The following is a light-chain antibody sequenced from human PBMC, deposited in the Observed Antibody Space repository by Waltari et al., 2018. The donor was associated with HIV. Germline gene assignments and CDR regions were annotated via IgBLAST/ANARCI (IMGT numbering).Light chain of an antibody. CDR1: SSDIGAYDF. Sequence: QSALTQPPSASGSLGQSVTISCTGSSSDIGAYDFVSWFQQHPHSAPHLFLYEVTRRPDTCSGRFSGSRSGNTAFLTVAGRQPDDEATYFCSSYGDSLRVLFGGGTNVTVL. V-gene: IGLV2-8*01. J-gene: IGLJ3*02. CDR3: SSYGDSLRVL. CDR2: EVT.